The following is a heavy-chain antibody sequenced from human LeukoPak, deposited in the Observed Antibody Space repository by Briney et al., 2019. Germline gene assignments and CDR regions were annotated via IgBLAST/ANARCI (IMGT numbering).Heavy chain of an antibody. CDR2: IYYSGST. D-gene: IGHD3-10*01. CDR1: GASISSSSYY. Sequence: SETLSLTCTVSGASISSSSYYWGWIRQPPGKGLEWIGIIYYSGSTYYNPSLKSRVTISEDTSKNQFSLKLRSVTAADTAVYYCARGPRFGELLWHWFDPWGQGTLVTVSS. V-gene: IGHV4-39*07. CDR3: ARGPRFGELLWHWFDP. J-gene: IGHJ5*02.